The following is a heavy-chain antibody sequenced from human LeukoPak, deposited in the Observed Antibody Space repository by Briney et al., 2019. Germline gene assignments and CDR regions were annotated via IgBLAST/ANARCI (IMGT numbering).Heavy chain of an antibody. D-gene: IGHD2-2*01. CDR3: ASDYIVVPLEAYYYYGMDV. CDR2: ISAYNGNT. CDR1: GYTFTSYG. V-gene: IGHV1-18*01. J-gene: IGHJ6*02. Sequence: ASVKVSCKASGYTFTSYGISWVRQAPGQGLEWMGWISAYNGNTNYAQKPQGRVTMTTDTSTSTAYMELRSLRSDDTAVYYCASDYIVVPLEAYYYYGMDVWGQGTTVTVSS.